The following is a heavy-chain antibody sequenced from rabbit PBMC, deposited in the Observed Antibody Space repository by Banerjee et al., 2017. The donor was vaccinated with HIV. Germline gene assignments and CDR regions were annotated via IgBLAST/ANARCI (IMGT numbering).Heavy chain of an antibody. J-gene: IGHJ4*01. CDR2: IEGGSSAFS. D-gene: IGHD1-1*01. Sequence: QEQLEESGGDLVKPGASLTLTCTASGVSFSNNQYMCWVRQAPGKGLEWIACIEGGSSAFSYFARWAKGRFTISKTSSTTVTLQLTSLTAADTATYFCARDLTGVIGWNFGWWGPGTLVTVS. CDR3: ARDLTGVIGWNFGW. V-gene: IGHV1S45*01. CDR1: GVSFSNNQY.